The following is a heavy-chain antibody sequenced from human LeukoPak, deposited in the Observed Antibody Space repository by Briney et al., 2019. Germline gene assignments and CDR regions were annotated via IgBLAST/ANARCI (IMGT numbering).Heavy chain of an antibody. CDR1: GGSISSYY. Sequence: SEILSLTCTVSGGSISSYYWSWIRQPPGKGLEWIGYIYYSGSTNHNPSLKSRVTISVDTSKNQFSLKLSSVTAADTAVYYCARHVVVVAASGSVWFDPWGQGTLVTVSS. J-gene: IGHJ5*02. CDR3: ARHVVVVAASGSVWFDP. CDR2: IYYSGST. V-gene: IGHV4-59*08. D-gene: IGHD2-15*01.